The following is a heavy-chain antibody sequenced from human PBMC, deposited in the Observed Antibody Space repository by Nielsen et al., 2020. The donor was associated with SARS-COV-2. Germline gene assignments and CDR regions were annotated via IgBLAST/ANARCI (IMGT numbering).Heavy chain of an antibody. V-gene: IGHV5-51*01. CDR2: ICPADSDT. Sequence: GGSLRLSCKGSGYTFTSYWIGWVRQMPGKGLEWMGIICPADSDTRYSPSFQGQVTISADKSINTAYVQWNSLKASDTAMYYCARHRESRDSSGWYSIDYWGRGTLVTVSS. CDR3: ARHRESRDSSGWYSIDY. J-gene: IGHJ4*02. CDR1: GYTFTSYW. D-gene: IGHD6-19*01.